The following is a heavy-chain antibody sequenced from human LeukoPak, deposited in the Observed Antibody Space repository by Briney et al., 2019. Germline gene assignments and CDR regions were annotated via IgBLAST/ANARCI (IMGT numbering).Heavy chain of an antibody. Sequence: GGSLRLSCAASGFTFSSYAMSWVRQAPGKGLEWVSGISGSGGSRYYADSVKGRFTISRDKSKNALYLQMNSLRAEDTAVYYCAKSSYYDILTGYAGVWGQGILVTVSS. CDR2: ISGSGGSR. J-gene: IGHJ4*02. CDR1: GFTFSSYA. V-gene: IGHV3-23*01. CDR3: AKSSYYDILTGYAGV. D-gene: IGHD3-9*01.